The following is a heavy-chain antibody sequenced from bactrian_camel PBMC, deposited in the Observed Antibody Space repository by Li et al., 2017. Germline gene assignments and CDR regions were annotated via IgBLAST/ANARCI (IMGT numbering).Heavy chain of an antibody. D-gene: IGHD6*01. CDR3: AAGPWYTDEYKY. CDR2: ISGSSRT. J-gene: IGHJ4*01. Sequence: EVQLVESGGDLVRPGGSLRIACAASGFPFSTYGYDIHWVRQAPGKGLEWVSSISGSSRTYYSNSVKGRCTIARDNTKNTVYLQMISLESEDTALYYCAAGPWYTDEYKYWGQGTQVTVS. CDR1: GFPFSTYGYD. V-gene: IGHV3S10*01.